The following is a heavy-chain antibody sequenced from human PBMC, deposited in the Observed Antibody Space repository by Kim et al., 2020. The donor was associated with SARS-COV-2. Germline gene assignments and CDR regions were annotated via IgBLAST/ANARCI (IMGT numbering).Heavy chain of an antibody. CDR1: GFTFGDYA. CDR3: AKDSGRYYYGSGSGYYFDC. Sequence: SLRLSCAASGFTFGDYAMHWVRQAPGKGLEWVSGISWNSGSIGYADSVKGRFTISRDNAKNSLYLQMNSLRAEDTALYYCAKDSGRYYYGSGSGYYFDCWGQGTLVTVSS. CDR2: ISWNSGSI. J-gene: IGHJ4*02. V-gene: IGHV3-9*01. D-gene: IGHD3-10*01.